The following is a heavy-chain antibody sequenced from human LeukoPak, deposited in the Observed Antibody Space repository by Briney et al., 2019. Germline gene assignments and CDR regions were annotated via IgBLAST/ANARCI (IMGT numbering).Heavy chain of an antibody. CDR3: ARGGDYYDSAGAFDI. Sequence: TGGSLRLSYAASGFTFSSYWMHWVRQAPGKGLVWVSRIYTDGSSTSYADSVKGRFTISRDNAKNTLYLQMNSLRAEDTAVYYCARGGDYYDSAGAFDIWGQGTMVTVSS. CDR1: GFTFSSYW. J-gene: IGHJ3*02. CDR2: IYTDGSST. V-gene: IGHV3-74*01. D-gene: IGHD3-22*01.